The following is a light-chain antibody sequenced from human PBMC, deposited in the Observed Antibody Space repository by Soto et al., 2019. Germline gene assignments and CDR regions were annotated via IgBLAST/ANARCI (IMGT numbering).Light chain of an antibody. CDR3: PSCEDSLSGWV. CDR1: SSNIGAGYD. V-gene: IGLV1-40*01. Sequence: QSVLTQPPSVSGAPGQRVTISCTGSSSNIGAGYDVHWYQQLPGTAPKLLIYGNIEPPSGVPDRFSGSKSGTSASLAISGLQSEDEADYYCPSCEDSLSGWVFGGGTKLPVL. J-gene: IGLJ3*02. CDR2: GNI.